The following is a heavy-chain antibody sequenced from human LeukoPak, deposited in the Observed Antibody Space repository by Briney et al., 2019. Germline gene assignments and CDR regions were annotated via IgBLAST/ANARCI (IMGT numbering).Heavy chain of an antibody. D-gene: IGHD2-21*02. CDR1: GGSISNYY. Sequence: SETLSLTCTVSGGSISNYYWSWIRQPPGKGLEWIGYRYYSGSTNYNPSLISRVTISVDTSRNQISLKLTSVTAADTAVYFCAGGGDWKYFHYWGQGALVTVSS. CDR2: RYYSGST. V-gene: IGHV4-59*01. J-gene: IGHJ4*02. CDR3: AGGGDWKYFHY.